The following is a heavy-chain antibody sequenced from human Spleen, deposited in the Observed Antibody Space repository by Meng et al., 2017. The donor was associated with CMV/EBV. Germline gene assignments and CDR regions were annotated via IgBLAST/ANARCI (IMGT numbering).Heavy chain of an antibody. Sequence: SETIITSYTLSWGQQARGQGLWRMGGIIPIFGRPNYARKFQGRVTITTDESTSTTYMKLSSLRSEDTAVYYCARGWGHSNGYYFDYWGQGTLVTVSS. V-gene: IGHV1-69*05. CDR3: ARGWGHSNGYYFDY. CDR2: IIPIFGRP. J-gene: IGHJ4*02. CDR1: ETIITSYT. D-gene: IGHD4-11*01.